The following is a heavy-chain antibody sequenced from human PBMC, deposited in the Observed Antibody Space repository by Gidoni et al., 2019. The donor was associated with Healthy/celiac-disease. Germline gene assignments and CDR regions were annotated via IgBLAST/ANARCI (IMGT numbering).Heavy chain of an antibody. J-gene: IGHJ5*02. Sequence: QVQLQQWGAGLLKPSETLSLTCAVYGGSFSGYYWSWIRQPPGKGLEWIGEINHSGSTNYNPSLKSRVTISVDTSKNQFSLKLSSGTAADTAVYYCAREAGIAAAGTVNWFDPWGQGTLVTVSS. V-gene: IGHV4-34*01. CDR3: AREAGIAAAGTVNWFDP. CDR1: GGSFSGYY. D-gene: IGHD6-13*01. CDR2: INHSGST.